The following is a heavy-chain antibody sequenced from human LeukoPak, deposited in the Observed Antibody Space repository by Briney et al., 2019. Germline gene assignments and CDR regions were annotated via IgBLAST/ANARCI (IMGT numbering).Heavy chain of an antibody. CDR3: ARGPPEFGYSGYDSNWFDP. Sequence: ASVKVSCKASGYTFTSYAMHWVRQAPGQRLEWMGWINAGNGNTKYSQEFQGRVTITRDTSASTAYMELSSLRSEDMAVYYCARGPPEFGYSGYDSNWFDPWGQGTLVTVSS. CDR2: INAGNGNT. V-gene: IGHV1-3*03. D-gene: IGHD5-12*01. CDR1: GYTFTSYA. J-gene: IGHJ5*02.